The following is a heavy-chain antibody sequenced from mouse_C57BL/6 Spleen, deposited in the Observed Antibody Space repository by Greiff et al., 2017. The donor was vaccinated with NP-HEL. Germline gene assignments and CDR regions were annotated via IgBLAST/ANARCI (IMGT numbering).Heavy chain of an antibody. V-gene: IGHV1-52*01. CDR1: GYTFTSYW. Sequence: VQLQQPGAELVRPGSSVKLSCKASGYTFTSYWMHWVKQRPIQGLEWIGNIDPSDSETHYNQKFKDKATLTVDKSSSTAYMQLSSLTSEDSAVYYCARSGEAPSAYWGKGTLVTVSA. CDR2: IDPSDSET. J-gene: IGHJ3*01. D-gene: IGHD3-1*01. CDR3: ARSGEAPSAY.